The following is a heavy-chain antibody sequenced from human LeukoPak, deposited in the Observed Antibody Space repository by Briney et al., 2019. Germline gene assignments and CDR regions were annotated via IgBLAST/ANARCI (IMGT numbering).Heavy chain of an antibody. CDR1: GYTFTGYY. CDR3: ARVYYDSSGYYVRTYYFDY. Sequence: ASVKVSCKASGYTFTGYYMHWVRQAPGQGLEWMGWINPNSGGTNYAQKFQGRVTMTRDTSISTAYMELSRPRSDDTAVYYCARVYYDSSGYYVRTYYFDYWGQGTLVTVSS. D-gene: IGHD3-22*01. CDR2: INPNSGGT. V-gene: IGHV1-2*02. J-gene: IGHJ4*02.